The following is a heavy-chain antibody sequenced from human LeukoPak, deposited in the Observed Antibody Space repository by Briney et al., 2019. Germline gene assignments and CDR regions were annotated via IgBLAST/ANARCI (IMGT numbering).Heavy chain of an antibody. V-gene: IGHV1-69*06. CDR1: GGTFSSYA. D-gene: IGHD2-2*01. Sequence: SVKVSCKASGGTFSSYAISWVRQAPGQGLEWMGGIIPIFGTANYAQKFRGRVTITADKSTSTAYMELSSLRSEDTAVYYCARVSGYCSSTSCTSFDYWGQGTLVTVSS. CDR3: ARVSGYCSSTSCTSFDY. J-gene: IGHJ4*02. CDR2: IIPIFGTA.